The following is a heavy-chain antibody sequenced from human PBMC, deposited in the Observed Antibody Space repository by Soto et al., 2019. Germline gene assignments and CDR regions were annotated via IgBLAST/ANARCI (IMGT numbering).Heavy chain of an antibody. Sequence: SETLSLTCTVSGGSISSSSYYWGWIRQPPGKGLEWIGSIYYSGSTYYNPSLKSRVTISVDTSKNQFSLKLSSVTAADTAVYYCARPRHSYGRRYEAIDIWGQGTMVTVSS. J-gene: IGHJ3*02. CDR1: GGSISSSSYY. V-gene: IGHV4-39*01. D-gene: IGHD5-18*01. CDR2: IYYSGST. CDR3: ARPRHSYGRRYEAIDI.